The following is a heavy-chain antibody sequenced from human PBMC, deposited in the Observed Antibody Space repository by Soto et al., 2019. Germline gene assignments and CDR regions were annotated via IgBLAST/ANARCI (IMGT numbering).Heavy chain of an antibody. J-gene: IGHJ4*02. D-gene: IGHD6-6*01. CDR1: GFTFSSYW. Sequence: GGSLRLSCAASGFTFSSYWMVWVRQAPGKGLEWVANINQDVSVKYSVDSVKGRFTISRDNAKNSLYLQMNSLRAEDTAVYYCAKVSYNSWSIDYWGQGTLVTVSS. V-gene: IGHV3-7*01. CDR2: INQDVSVK. CDR3: AKVSYNSWSIDY.